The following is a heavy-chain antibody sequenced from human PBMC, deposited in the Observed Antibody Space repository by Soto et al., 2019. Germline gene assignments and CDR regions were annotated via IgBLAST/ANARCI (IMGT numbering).Heavy chain of an antibody. CDR1: GFTFSSYA. CDR2: ISGSGGST. Sequence: PGGSLRLSCAASGFTFSSYAMSWVRQAPGKGLEWVSAISGSGGSTYYADSVKGRFTISRDNSKNTLYLQMNSLRAEDTAVYYCAKGVAGTYYYYGMDVWGQGTTVTVSS. D-gene: IGHD6-19*01. J-gene: IGHJ6*02. V-gene: IGHV3-23*01. CDR3: AKGVAGTYYYYGMDV.